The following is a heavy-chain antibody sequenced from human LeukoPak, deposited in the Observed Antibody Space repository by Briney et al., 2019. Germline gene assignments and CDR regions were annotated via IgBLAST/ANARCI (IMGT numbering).Heavy chain of an antibody. V-gene: IGHV3-7*01. CDR1: GFTFSNFR. CDR3: ATLNWESPDY. J-gene: IGHJ4*01. CDR2: INQAGSEK. Sequence: PGGSLRLSCAGYGFTFSNFRMNWVRQAPGKGLEWVANINQAGSEKYYADSVKGRFTLSRDNAENSVYLQMNNLRPEETAVYYCATLNWESPDYWGQGTQVTVSS. D-gene: IGHD7-27*01.